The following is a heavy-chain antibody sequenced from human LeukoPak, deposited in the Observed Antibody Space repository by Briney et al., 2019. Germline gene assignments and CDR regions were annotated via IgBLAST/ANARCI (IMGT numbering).Heavy chain of an antibody. CDR3: ATERQKYFDY. CDR2: ITWDGGST. J-gene: IGHJ4*02. V-gene: IGHV3-43*01. CDR1: GFTFDDYT. Sequence: GGSLRLSCAASGFTFDDYTMHWVRQAPGKGLEWVSLITWDGGSTFYADSVRGRFTISRDNSRNSLYLQMNSLRTEDTALYYCATERQKYFDYWGQGTLVTVSS.